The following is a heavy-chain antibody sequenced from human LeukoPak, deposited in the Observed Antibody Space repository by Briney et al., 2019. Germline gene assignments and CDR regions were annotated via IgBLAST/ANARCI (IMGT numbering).Heavy chain of an antibody. D-gene: IGHD3-10*01. CDR1: GFIVSSTY. CDR2: IYSGGST. V-gene: IGHV3-66*04. CDR3: ARLPSGDY. Sequence: QPGGSLRLSCAASGFIVSSTYMSWVRQAPGKGLEWASVIYSGGSTYYADSVKGRFTISRDNSKNTLYLQMNSLRAEDTALYYCARLPSGDYWGQGTLVTVSS. J-gene: IGHJ4*02.